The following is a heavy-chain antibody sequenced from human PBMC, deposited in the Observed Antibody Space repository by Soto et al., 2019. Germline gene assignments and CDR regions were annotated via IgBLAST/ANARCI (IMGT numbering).Heavy chain of an antibody. V-gene: IGHV1-18*01. J-gene: IGHJ4*02. D-gene: IGHD3-10*01. CDR3: ARHLDGSGNYYTDY. CDR2: ISPYNRNT. Sequence: QVQLVQSGAEVKKPGASVKVSCKASGYTFPSIGISWVRQAPGQGLEWMGWISPYNRNTYYAQRLQGRVTLTTDTSTSTAYMELRSLRSDDTAVYYCARHLDGSGNYYTDYWGQGTLVTVSS. CDR1: GYTFPSIG.